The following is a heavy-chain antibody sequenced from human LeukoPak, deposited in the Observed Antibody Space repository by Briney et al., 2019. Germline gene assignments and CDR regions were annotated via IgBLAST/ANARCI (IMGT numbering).Heavy chain of an antibody. CDR2: ISGYNDNP. J-gene: IGHJ4*02. D-gene: IGHD1-26*01. CDR3: ARDGTFFDY. Sequence: GASVKVSCKASGYTFTSYGISWVRQAPGQGFEWMGWISGYNDNPNYAQKFQGRVTMTTDTSTSTSYMELRSLRSDDAAVYYCARDGTFFDYWGQGTLVTVSS. CDR1: GYTFTSYG. V-gene: IGHV1-18*04.